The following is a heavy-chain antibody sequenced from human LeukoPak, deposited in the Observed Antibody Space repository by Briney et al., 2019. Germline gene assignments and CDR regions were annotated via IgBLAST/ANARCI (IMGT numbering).Heavy chain of an antibody. V-gene: IGHV3-23*01. CDR2: ISGSGGST. CDR1: GFTFSSSA. D-gene: IGHD1-26*01. CDR3: AKGSPIDIVGPTMSLSS. Sequence: PGGSLRLSCAASGFTFSSSAMSWVRQVPGKGLEWVSAISGSGGSTYYADSVKGRFTISRDNSKNTLYLQMNSLRAEDTAVYYCAKGSPIDIVGPTMSLSSWGQGTLVTASS. J-gene: IGHJ5*02.